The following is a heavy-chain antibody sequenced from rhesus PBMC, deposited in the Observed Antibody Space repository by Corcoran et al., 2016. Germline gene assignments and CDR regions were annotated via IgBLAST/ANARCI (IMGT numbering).Heavy chain of an antibody. CDR3: ARHNKYSNYVSY. J-gene: IGHJ4*01. CDR1: GYSISSGYY. CDR2: ISSGGSN. D-gene: IGHD4-23*01. Sequence: QVQLQESGPGLVKPSETLSLTCAVSGYSISSGYYWGWIRQPPGKGLEWIGHISSGGSNYLTPALKSGGTLSVDTSKNQFSLKLSSVTAADTAVYYCARHNKYSNYVSYWGQGVLVIVSS. V-gene: IGHV4S14*01.